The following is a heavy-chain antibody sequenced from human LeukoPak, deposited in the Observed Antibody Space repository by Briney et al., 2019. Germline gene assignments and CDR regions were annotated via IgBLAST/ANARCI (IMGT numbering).Heavy chain of an antibody. CDR1: GGSISSGGYY. D-gene: IGHD5-12*01. V-gene: IGHV4-30-2*01. CDR3: ARGSYSGYDYTFDY. CDR2: IYHSGST. Sequence: SQTLSLTCTVSGGSISSGGYYWGWIRQPQGKGLEWIGYIYHSGSTYYNPSLKSRVTISVDRSKNQFSLKLSSVTAADTAVYYCARGSYSGYDYTFDYWGQGTLVTVSS. J-gene: IGHJ4*02.